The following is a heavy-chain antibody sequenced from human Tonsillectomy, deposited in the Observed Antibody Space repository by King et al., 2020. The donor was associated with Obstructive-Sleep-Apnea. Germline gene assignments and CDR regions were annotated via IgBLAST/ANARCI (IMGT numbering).Heavy chain of an antibody. Sequence: VQLVESGGGLVQPGGSLKLSCAASGVTFTAYWMSWVRQAPGTGLEWVANIKQYGSEEYYLYAVKGRFTISRDNAKNSLFLQMNSLRAEDTAVYFCVRDRLGHLFEGFDIWGQGTMVTVSS. V-gene: IGHV3-7*01. CDR1: GVTFTAYW. D-gene: IGHD3-10*01. CDR3: VRDRLGHLFEGFDI. CDR2: IKQYGSEE. J-gene: IGHJ3*02.